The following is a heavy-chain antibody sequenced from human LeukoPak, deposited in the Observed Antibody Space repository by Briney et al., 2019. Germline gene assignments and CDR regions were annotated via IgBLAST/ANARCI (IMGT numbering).Heavy chain of an antibody. CDR2: IYPGDSET. D-gene: IGHD6-19*01. CDR3: ARRGDSSGWYYLDY. V-gene: IGHV5-51*01. Sequence: PGESLKISCKGSGYSFTSYWIGWVRQMPGKGLEWMGIIYPGDSETRYGPSFLGQVTMSADKSISTAYLQWSSLKASDTAMYYCARRGDSSGWYYLDYWGQGTLVTVSS. CDR1: GYSFTSYW. J-gene: IGHJ4*02.